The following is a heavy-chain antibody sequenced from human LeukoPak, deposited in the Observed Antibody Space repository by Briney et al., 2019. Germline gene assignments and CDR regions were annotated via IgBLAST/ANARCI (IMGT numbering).Heavy chain of an antibody. CDR2: ITNSGNTI. J-gene: IGHJ3*01. Sequence: PGGSLRLSCAASGFTISSYEMNWVRQAPGKGLEWISYITNSGNTIYYADSVKGRFTISRDDAKNSLYLQMNSLRAEDTAVYYCARPRITVFGVVPWAFDVWGQGTMVTVSS. V-gene: IGHV3-48*03. CDR1: GFTISSYE. CDR3: ARPRITVFGVVPWAFDV. D-gene: IGHD3-3*01.